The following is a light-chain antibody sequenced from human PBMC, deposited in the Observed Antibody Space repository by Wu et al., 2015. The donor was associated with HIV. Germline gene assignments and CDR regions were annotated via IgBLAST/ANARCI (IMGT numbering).Light chain of an antibody. V-gene: IGKV3-20*01. CDR2: DAS. J-gene: IGKJ1*01. CDR3: QQYGSSPPVT. Sequence: IVLTQSPGTLSLSPGERAILSCRASQSVSSSLAWYQQKPGQAPRLLMYDASNRATGIPARFSGSASGTDFTLTISRLEPEDFAVYYCQQYGSSPPVTFGQGTKGGNQT. CDR1: QSVSSS.